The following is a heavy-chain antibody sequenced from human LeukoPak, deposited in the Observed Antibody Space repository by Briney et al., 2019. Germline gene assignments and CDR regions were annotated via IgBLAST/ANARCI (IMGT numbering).Heavy chain of an antibody. CDR1: GFTFSSYA. D-gene: IGHD6-13*01. J-gene: IGHJ3*02. CDR2: ISGSGGST. Sequence: GGSLRLSCAASGFTFSSYAMSWVRQAPGKGLEWVSAISGSGGSTYYADSVKGRFTISRDNSKNTLYLQMSSLGAEDTAVYYCAKVRPPQLVNDAFDIWGQGTMVTVSS. V-gene: IGHV3-23*01. CDR3: AKVRPPQLVNDAFDI.